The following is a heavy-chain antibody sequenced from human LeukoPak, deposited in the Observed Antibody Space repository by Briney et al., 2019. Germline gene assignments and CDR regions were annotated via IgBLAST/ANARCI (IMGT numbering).Heavy chain of an antibody. D-gene: IGHD1-26*01. Sequence: SGTLSLTCTVSGGSISSSSYYWGWIRQHPGKGLEWIGSIYYSGSTYYNPSLKSRVTISVDTSKNQFSLKLSSVTAADTAVYYCARLIVGATNWFDPWGQGTLVTVSS. CDR2: IYYSGST. CDR1: GGSISSSSYY. J-gene: IGHJ5*02. CDR3: ARLIVGATNWFDP. V-gene: IGHV4-39*07.